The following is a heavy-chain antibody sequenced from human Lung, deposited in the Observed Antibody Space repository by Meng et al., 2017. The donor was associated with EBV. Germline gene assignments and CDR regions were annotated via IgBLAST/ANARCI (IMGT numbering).Heavy chain of an antibody. V-gene: IGHV1-18*01. D-gene: IGHD1-14*01. CDR3: ARDLPGGTKGTWLDL. Sequence: APGMKSPGASVKVPFKASGYIFNNYGVSWVRQAPGQGPEWMGWISAYNGNTNYAQNFQGRFTMTTDTSTSTAYMELRSLRSDDTAVYYCARDLPGGTKGTWLDLWGQGTLVTVSS. CDR2: ISAYNGNT. J-gene: IGHJ5*02. CDR1: GYIFNNYG.